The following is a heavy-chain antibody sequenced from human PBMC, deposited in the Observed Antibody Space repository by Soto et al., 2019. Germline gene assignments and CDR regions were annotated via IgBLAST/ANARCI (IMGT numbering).Heavy chain of an antibody. D-gene: IGHD6-13*01. CDR1: GGSISSINW. Sequence: PSETLSLTCAVSGGSISSINWWSWVRQPPGKGLEWIGEIYHSGSTNYNPSLKSRVTISVDKSKNQFSLKLSSVTAADTAVYYWTRHEGGAAADRPLDYWGQGTMVTVSS. V-gene: IGHV4-4*02. CDR3: TRHEGGAAADRPLDY. CDR2: IYHSGST. J-gene: IGHJ4*02.